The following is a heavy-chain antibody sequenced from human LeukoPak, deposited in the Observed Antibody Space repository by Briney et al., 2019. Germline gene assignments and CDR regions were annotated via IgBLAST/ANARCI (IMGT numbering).Heavy chain of an antibody. J-gene: IGHJ4*01. Sequence: AGGSLRLSCAAAGFSFSDYSMNWVRQAPGKGLEWLSYFSPSGSTIYYADSVRGRFTISRDNPKNSLYLQMSSLRDEDTAVYYCARDQVPFDYWGHGTLVTVSS. V-gene: IGHV3-48*02. CDR3: ARDQVPFDY. CDR1: GFSFSDYS. CDR2: FSPSGSTI.